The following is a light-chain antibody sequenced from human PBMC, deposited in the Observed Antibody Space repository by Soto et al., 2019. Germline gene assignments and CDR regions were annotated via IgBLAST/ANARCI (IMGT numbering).Light chain of an antibody. CDR3: CSYAGSFVV. J-gene: IGLJ2*01. Sequence: QSALNQPRSVSGSPGQSVTISCPGTSSDVGGYNYVSWYQQHPGKAPKLMIYDVSKRPSGVPDRFSGSKSGNTASLTISGLQAEDEADYYCCSYAGSFVVFGGGTKLTVL. CDR1: SSDVGGYNY. V-gene: IGLV2-11*01. CDR2: DVS.